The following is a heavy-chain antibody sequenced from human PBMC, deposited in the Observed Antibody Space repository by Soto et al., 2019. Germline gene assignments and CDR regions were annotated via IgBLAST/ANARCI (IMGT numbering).Heavy chain of an antibody. V-gene: IGHV6-1*01. J-gene: IGHJ4*02. CDR2: TYYRSKWYN. Sequence: SLTCAISGDSVSSNSAAWNWIRHSPSRGLEWLGRTYYRSKWYNDYAVSMRSRITINPDTTKNQFSLQLNSATPEDTAVYYCATWRFDYWGQGTLVTSPQ. CDR1: GDSVSSNSAA. CDR3: ATWRFDY.